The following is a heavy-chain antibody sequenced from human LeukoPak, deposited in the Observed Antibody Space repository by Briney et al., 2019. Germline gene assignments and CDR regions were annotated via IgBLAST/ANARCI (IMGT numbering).Heavy chain of an antibody. CDR1: GGSISSSSYY. D-gene: IGHD6-6*01. CDR2: IFYSGRT. V-gene: IGHV4-39*07. CDR3: ARAMSIAARLQTIFDY. Sequence: PSETLSLTCTVSGGSISSSSYYWGWIRQPPGKGLGCIGSIFYSGRTYYNPSLKSRVTISVDTSKNQFSLNLTSVTAADTAVYYCARAMSIAARLQTIFDYWGQGTLVTVSS. J-gene: IGHJ4*02.